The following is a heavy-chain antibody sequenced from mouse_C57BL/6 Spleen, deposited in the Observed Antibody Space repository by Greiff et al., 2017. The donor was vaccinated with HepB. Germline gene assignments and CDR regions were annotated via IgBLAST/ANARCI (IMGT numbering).Heavy chain of an antibody. Sequence: QVQLQQSGAELVRPGSSVKLSCKASGYTFTSYWMHWVKQRPIQGLEWIGNINPSDSVTHYNQKFKDKATLTVDKSSSTAYMQLSSLTSEDSAVYYCARASWERAFDYWGQGTTLTVSS. D-gene: IGHD4-1*01. J-gene: IGHJ2*01. V-gene: IGHV1-52*01. CDR1: GYTFTSYW. CDR3: ARASWERAFDY. CDR2: INPSDSVT.